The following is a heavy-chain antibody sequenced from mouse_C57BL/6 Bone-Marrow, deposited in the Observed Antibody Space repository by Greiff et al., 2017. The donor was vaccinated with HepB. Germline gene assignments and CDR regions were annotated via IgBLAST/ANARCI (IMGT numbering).Heavy chain of an antibody. Sequence: EVMLVESGGGLVQPGGSMKLSCVASGFTFSNYWMNWVRQSPEKGLEWVAQIRLKSDNYATHYAESVKGRFTISRDDSKSSVYLQMNNLRAEDTGIYYCTGRLRGEYYFDYWGQGTTLTVSS. CDR3: TGRLRGEYYFDY. D-gene: IGHD2-4*01. CDR2: IRLKSDNYAT. J-gene: IGHJ2*01. CDR1: GFTFSNYW. V-gene: IGHV6-3*01.